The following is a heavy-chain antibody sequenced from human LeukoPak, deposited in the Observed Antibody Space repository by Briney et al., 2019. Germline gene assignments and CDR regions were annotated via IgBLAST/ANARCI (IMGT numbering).Heavy chain of an antibody. Sequence: GGSLRLSCVASGFTFSTSWMSWVRQAPGKGLEWLANIKEDGSVKNHVGSVKGRFTISRDNAKNSLYLQMDSLRAEDTAVYYCAREDCSGGSCYLGYWGQGTLVTVST. V-gene: IGHV3-7*04. CDR3: AREDCSGGSCYLGY. D-gene: IGHD2-15*01. CDR2: IKEDGSVK. J-gene: IGHJ4*02. CDR1: GFTFSTSW.